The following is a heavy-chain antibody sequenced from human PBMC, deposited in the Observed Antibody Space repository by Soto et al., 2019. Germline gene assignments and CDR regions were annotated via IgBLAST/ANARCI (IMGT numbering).Heavy chain of an antibody. D-gene: IGHD4-17*01. V-gene: IGHV1-69*13. CDR1: GGTFSSYA. CDR3: ARSVTTGDYYYYGMDV. Sequence: GASVKVSCKASGGTFSSYAISWVRQAPGQGLEWMGGIIPIFGTANYAQKFQGRVTITADESTSTAYMELSSLRSEDTAVYYCARSVTTGDYYYYGMDVWGQGTTVTVSS. CDR2: IIPIFGTA. J-gene: IGHJ6*02.